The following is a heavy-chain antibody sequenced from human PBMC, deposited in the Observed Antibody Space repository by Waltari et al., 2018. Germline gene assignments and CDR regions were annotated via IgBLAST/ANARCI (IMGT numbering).Heavy chain of an antibody. D-gene: IGHD1-26*01. Sequence: QVQLQESGPGLVTASETLSLPCTLSGGSLDTSYWLWIRQPPGKGLEWIGHIYYSGSTNYSPSLKSRVTISVDTSKNQFSLRLRSVTAADTAVYYCARQTVGARIDPWGQGTLVTVSS. CDR2: IYYSGST. CDR3: ARQTVGARIDP. J-gene: IGHJ5*02. V-gene: IGHV4-59*01. CDR1: GGSLDTSY.